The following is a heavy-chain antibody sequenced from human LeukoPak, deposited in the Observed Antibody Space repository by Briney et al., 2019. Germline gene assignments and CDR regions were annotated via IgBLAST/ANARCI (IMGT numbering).Heavy chain of an antibody. CDR2: IIPIFGTA. V-gene: IGHV1-69*13. D-gene: IGHD2-2*01. CDR1: GGTFSSYA. Sequence: SVKVSYKASGGTFSSYAISWVRQAPGQGLEWMGGIIPIFGTANYAQKFQGRVTITADESTSTAYMELSSLRSEDTAVYYCARDVGYCSSTSCSRGDYWGQGTLVTVSS. J-gene: IGHJ4*02. CDR3: ARDVGYCSSTSCSRGDY.